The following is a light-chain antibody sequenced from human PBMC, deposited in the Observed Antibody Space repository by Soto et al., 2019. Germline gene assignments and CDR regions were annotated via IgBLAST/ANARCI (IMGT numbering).Light chain of an antibody. CDR3: SSYTSTNSWV. CDR1: SSDVGGYNY. V-gene: IGLV2-14*01. J-gene: IGLJ3*02. CDR2: DFS. Sequence: QSVLTQSASVSGSPGQSITISCTGTSSDVGGYNYVSWYQQHPGKAPKLIIYDFSNWPSGVSTRFSGSKSGNTASLTISGLQAEDEADYSCSSYTSTNSWVFGGGTKLTVL.